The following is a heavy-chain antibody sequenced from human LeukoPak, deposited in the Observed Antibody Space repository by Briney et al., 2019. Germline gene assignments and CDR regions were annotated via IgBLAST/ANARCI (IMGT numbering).Heavy chain of an antibody. CDR1: GYTFTSYG. Sequence: ASVKVSCKASGYTFTSYGFGWVGQAPGQGLEWMVWISASNANTNYAQKLQGRVTMTTDTSTSTAYMELRRLRSDDTAVYYCARDVYYGSGSHDYWGQGTLVTVPS. CDR3: ARDVYYGSGSHDY. V-gene: IGHV1-18*01. J-gene: IGHJ4*02. CDR2: ISASNANT. D-gene: IGHD3-10*01.